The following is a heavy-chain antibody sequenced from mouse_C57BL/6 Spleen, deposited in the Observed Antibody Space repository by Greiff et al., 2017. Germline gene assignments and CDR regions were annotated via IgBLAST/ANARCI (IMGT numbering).Heavy chain of an antibody. CDR3: ARGGGNYVY. D-gene: IGHD2-1*01. CDR2: ISDGGSYT. V-gene: IGHV5-4*03. Sequence: EVKLMESGGGLVKPGGSLKLSCAASGFTFSSYAMSWVRQTPDKRLEWVATISDGGSYTYYPDNVKGRFTISRDNAKNNLYLQMSHLKSEDTAMYYCARGGGNYVYWGQGTLVTVSA. CDR1: GFTFSSYA. J-gene: IGHJ3*01.